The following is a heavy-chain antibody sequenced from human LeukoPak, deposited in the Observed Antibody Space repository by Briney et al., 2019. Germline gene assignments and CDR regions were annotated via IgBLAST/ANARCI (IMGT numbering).Heavy chain of an antibody. CDR2: IYYSGST. D-gene: IGHD3-22*01. Sequence: PSETLSLTCTVSGGSISSYYWSWIRQPPGKGLEWIGYIYYSGSTNYTPSLKSRVTISVDTSKNQFSLKLSSVTAADTAVYCCARPWYYDSSGPWGFDPWGQGTLVTVSS. CDR1: GGSISSYY. J-gene: IGHJ5*02. V-gene: IGHV4-59*08. CDR3: ARPWYYDSSGPWGFDP.